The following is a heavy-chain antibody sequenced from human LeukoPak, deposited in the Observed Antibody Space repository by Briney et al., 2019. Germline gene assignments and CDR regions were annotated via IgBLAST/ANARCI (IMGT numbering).Heavy chain of an antibody. CDR2: IYYSGST. J-gene: IGHJ4*02. CDR1: GGSISSGGYY. CDR3: ASQTGYSYGSLYYFDY. Sequence: SETLSLTCTVSGGSISSGGYYWSWIRQPPGKGLEWIGSIYYSGSTYYNPSLKSRVTISVDTSKNQFSLKLSSVTAADTTVYYCASQTGYSYGSLYYFDYWGQGTLVTVSS. V-gene: IGHV4-39*01. D-gene: IGHD5-18*01.